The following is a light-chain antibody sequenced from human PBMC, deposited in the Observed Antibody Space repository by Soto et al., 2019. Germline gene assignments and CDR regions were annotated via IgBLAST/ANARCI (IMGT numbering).Light chain of an antibody. CDR1: SNDVGNYNL. J-gene: IGLJ1*01. Sequence: QSVLTQPASVSGSPGQSITISCTGTSNDVGNYNLVSWYQQHPGKAPKLMIYEVSKRPSGVSNRFSGSKSGNTASLTIFGLQAEDEADYYCCSYVGSSTYVFATGTKVTVL. CDR3: CSYVGSSTYV. V-gene: IGLV2-23*02. CDR2: EVS.